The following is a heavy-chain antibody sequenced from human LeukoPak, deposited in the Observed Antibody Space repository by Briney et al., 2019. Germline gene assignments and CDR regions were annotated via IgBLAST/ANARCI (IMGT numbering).Heavy chain of an antibody. J-gene: IGHJ6*03. D-gene: IGHD3-3*01. V-gene: IGHV1-2*02. CDR2: VNPSSGGT. Sequence: ASVTVSCKASGYTFTAYYIHWMRQAPGQGLQWMGCVNPSSGGTTYAQKSQGRVTMTRGTSISTAYMELSRLRSDDTAVYYCASRAYYDFWSGYPGYYYYYMDVWGKGTTVTVSS. CDR1: GYTFTAYY. CDR3: ASRAYYDFWSGYPGYYYYYMDV.